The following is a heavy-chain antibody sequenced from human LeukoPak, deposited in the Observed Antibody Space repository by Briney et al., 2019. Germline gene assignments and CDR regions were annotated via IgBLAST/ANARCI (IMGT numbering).Heavy chain of an antibody. V-gene: IGHV3-21*01. J-gene: IGHJ4*02. CDR2: ISSSSSYI. CDR3: ARDQSSSSAY. CDR1: GFTYSSYS. D-gene: IGHD6-6*01. Sequence: GGSLRLSCAAPGFTYSSYSMNWVRQAPGKGLEWVSSISSSSSYIYYADSVKGRFTISRDNAKNSLYLQMNSLRAEDTAVYYCARDQSSSSAYWGQGTLVTVSS.